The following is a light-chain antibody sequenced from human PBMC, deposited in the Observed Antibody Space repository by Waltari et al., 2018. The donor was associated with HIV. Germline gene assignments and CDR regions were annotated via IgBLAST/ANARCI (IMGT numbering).Light chain of an antibody. Sequence: SYELTQPPSVSVSPGQTASITCSGDKLGDKYACWSQQKPGQSPVLRIYADSRRPSGIPERFSGSKSGNTATLTIRGTQAMDEADYYCRAWDSSTVVFGGGTKLTVL. J-gene: IGLJ2*01. CDR2: ADS. CDR3: RAWDSSTVV. CDR1: KLGDKY. V-gene: IGLV3-1*01.